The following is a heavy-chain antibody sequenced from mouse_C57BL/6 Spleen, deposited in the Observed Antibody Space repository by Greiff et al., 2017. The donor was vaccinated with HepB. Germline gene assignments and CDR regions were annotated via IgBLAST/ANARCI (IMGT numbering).Heavy chain of an antibody. CDR2: ISSGGSYT. CDR3: ARKYYGSSPYWYFDV. Sequence: EVKLMESGGDLVKPGGSLKLSCAASGFTFSSYGMSWVRQTPDKRLEWVATISSGGSYTYYPDSVKGRFTISRDNAKNTLYLQMSSLKSEDTAMYYCARKYYGSSPYWYFDVWGTGTTVTVSS. V-gene: IGHV5-6*01. CDR1: GFTFSSYG. J-gene: IGHJ1*03. D-gene: IGHD1-1*01.